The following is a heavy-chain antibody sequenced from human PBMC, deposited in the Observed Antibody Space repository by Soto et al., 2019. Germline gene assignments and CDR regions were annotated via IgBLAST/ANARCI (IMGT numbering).Heavy chain of an antibody. Sequence: PGGSLRLSCAASGFTFSSYGMHWVRQAPGKGLEWVAVISYDGSNKYYADSVKGRFTISRDNSKNTLYLQMNSLRAEDTAVYYCAKDFGDDILTGYDSDYWGQGTLVTVSS. CDR2: ISYDGSNK. J-gene: IGHJ4*02. D-gene: IGHD3-9*01. V-gene: IGHV3-30*18. CDR3: AKDFGDDILTGYDSDY. CDR1: GFTFSSYG.